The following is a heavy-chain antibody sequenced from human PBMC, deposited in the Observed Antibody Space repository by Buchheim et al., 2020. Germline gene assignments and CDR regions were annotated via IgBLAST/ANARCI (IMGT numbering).Heavy chain of an antibody. CDR2: INGDGSST. CDR3: ASIGVTETGY. V-gene: IGHV3-74*01. Sequence: EVRLVESGGALVQPGGSLRLSCAASGFTFSTHWMHWVRQPPGKGLVWISRINGDGSSTSYADSVKGRFTISRDNAKTTLYRQMNSLTAEDTATYYCASIGVTETGYWGQGTL. J-gene: IGHJ4*02. D-gene: IGHD3-9*01. CDR1: GFTFSTHW.